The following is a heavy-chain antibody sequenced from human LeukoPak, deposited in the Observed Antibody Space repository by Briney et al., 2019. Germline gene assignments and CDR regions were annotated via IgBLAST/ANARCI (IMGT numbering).Heavy chain of an antibody. CDR3: ARGNSSGWHEIDV. D-gene: IGHD6-19*01. V-gene: IGHV3-74*01. CDR1: GFTFSSYW. J-gene: IGHJ3*01. CDR2: INGDGTET. Sequence: GGSLRLSCAASGFTFSSYWMHWVRQAPGKGLVWVSTINGDGTETTYADSVKGRFTISRDNAKHTLYLQMDSLRAEDTALYYCARGNSSGWHEIDVWGQGRMLSVSS.